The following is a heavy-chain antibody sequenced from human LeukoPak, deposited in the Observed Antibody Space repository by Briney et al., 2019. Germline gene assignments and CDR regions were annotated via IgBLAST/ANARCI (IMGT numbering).Heavy chain of an antibody. D-gene: IGHD5-24*01. CDR1: GFTFTSFS. J-gene: IGHJ1*01. CDR3: ARELSGDGYNPLAF. CDR2: ISSDGSGI. V-gene: IGHV3-21*01. Sequence: GGSLRLSCAASGFTFTSFSMNWVRQTPGKGLEWASSISSDGSGIFYADSVKGRFTVSRDNAKKSLLLQMNSLRADDTAVYYCARELSGDGYNPLAFWGQGTMVTVSS.